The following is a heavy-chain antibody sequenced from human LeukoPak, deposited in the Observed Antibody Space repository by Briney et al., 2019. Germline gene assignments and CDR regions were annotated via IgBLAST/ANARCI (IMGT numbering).Heavy chain of an antibody. V-gene: IGHV1-69*04. CDR2: VIPLLGVA. D-gene: IGHD2-15*01. CDR3: ARDHEGDCSGDNCYLTPFDY. CDR1: GGTFKSYA. J-gene: IGHJ4*02. Sequence: ASVKVSCKASGGTFKSYAFNWVRRAPGQGLEWVGRVIPLLGVANYAQKFQGRVTVTADKSTSTAYMELSSLRSEDTAVYYCARDHEGDCSGDNCYLTPFDYWGQGTLVTVSS.